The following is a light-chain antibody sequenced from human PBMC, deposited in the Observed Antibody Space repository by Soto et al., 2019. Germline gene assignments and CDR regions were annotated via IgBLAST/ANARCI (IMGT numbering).Light chain of an antibody. CDR2: EVI. V-gene: IGLV2-14*01. CDR3: SSYTNNKTWV. Sequence: QSVLTQPASVSGSRGQSITISCTGTSSDVGGYNFVSWYQQHPGKAPKFMIYEVINRPSGVSNRFSDSKSGNTASLTISGLQAEDEADYYCSSYTNNKTWVFGGGTKLTVL. J-gene: IGLJ3*02. CDR1: SSDVGGYNF.